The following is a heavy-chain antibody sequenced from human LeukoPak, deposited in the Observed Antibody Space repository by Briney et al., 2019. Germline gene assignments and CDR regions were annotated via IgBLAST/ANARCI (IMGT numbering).Heavy chain of an antibody. J-gene: IGHJ4*02. CDR2: INHDGST. V-gene: IGHV4-34*01. CDR3: ASRADYDILTGYKYYFDY. D-gene: IGHD3-9*01. CDR1: GGSFSGYY. Sequence: SETLSLTCAVYGGSFSGYYWSWICQPPGKGLEWIGEINHDGSTNYNPSLKSRVTISVDTSKNQFSLKLSSVTAADTAVYYCASRADYDILTGYKYYFDYWGQGTLVTVSS.